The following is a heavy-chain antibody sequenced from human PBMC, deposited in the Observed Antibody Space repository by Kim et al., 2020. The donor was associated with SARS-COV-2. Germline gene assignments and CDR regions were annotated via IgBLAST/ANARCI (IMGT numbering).Heavy chain of an antibody. CDR3: ARDAVSGESRNGPADY. J-gene: IGHJ4*02. CDR1: GYTFTAYY. D-gene: IGHD6-25*01. Sequence: ASVKVSCEASGYTFTAYYVYWVRQAPGQGLEWMGWINPKTGDTHFAQKFKDRVTMTSDSSATTAYMELSDLPSDDIAFYYCARDAVSGESRNGPADYWGQ. CDR2: INPKTGDT. V-gene: IGHV1-2*02.